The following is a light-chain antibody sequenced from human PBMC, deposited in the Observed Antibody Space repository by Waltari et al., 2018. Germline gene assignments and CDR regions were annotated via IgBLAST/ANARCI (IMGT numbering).Light chain of an antibody. Sequence: IQLTQPPSSLSASVGDSVTITCRASQGINTYLAWYQQKPGKAPKLLIYFASTLQSGVPSTFSGSGSGTDFTLTISSLQPEDSATYYCQHVDTYPITFGQGTRLEIK. CDR1: QGINTY. J-gene: IGKJ5*01. CDR3: QHVDTYPIT. CDR2: FAS. V-gene: IGKV1-9*01.